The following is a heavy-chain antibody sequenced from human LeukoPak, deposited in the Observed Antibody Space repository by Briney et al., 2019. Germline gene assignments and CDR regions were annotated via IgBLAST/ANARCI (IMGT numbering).Heavy chain of an antibody. Sequence: SETLSLTCTVSGGSISSSSYYWGWIRQPPGKGLEWIGSIYYSGSTYYNPSLKSRVTISVDTSKNQFSLKLSSVTAADTAVYYCARAVAGTGHYYYYYYMDVWGKGTTVTISS. D-gene: IGHD6-19*01. V-gene: IGHV4-39*01. CDR3: ARAVAGTGHYYYYYYMDV. CDR1: GGSISSSSYY. J-gene: IGHJ6*03. CDR2: IYYSGST.